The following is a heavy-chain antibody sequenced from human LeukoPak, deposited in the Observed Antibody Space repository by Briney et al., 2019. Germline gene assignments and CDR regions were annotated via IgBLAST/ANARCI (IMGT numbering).Heavy chain of an antibody. J-gene: IGHJ6*03. CDR3: ARRVDSSSWSYFYYYMDV. Sequence: SETLSLTCTVSGGSISSSSYYWGWIRQPPGKGQEWIASIYYSGSIYYNPSLKSRVTISVDTSKNQFSLKLNSVTAADTAVYYCARRVDSSSWSYFYYYMDVWGKGTTVTISS. CDR2: IYYSGSI. D-gene: IGHD6-13*01. CDR1: GGSISSSSYY. V-gene: IGHV4-39*01.